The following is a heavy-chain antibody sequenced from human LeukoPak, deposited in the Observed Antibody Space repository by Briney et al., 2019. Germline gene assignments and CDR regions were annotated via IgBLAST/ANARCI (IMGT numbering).Heavy chain of an antibody. J-gene: IGHJ3*02. V-gene: IGHV3-74*01. CDR1: GFTFSSYW. Sequence: GGSLRLSCAASGFTFSSYWMHWVRQAPGKGLVWVSRINSDGRSTSYADSVKGRFTISRDNAKNTLYLQMNSLRAEDTAVYYCARDSSVAEARGAFDIWGHGTMVTVSS. CDR2: INSDGRST. D-gene: IGHD6-19*01. CDR3: ARDSSVAEARGAFDI.